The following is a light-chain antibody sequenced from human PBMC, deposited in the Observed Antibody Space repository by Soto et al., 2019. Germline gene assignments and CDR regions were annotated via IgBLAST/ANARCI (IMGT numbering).Light chain of an antibody. CDR2: DAS. Sequence: EIVLTQSPATLSLSPGERANLSCWASQSVSNYFVWYQQKPGQAPRLLIYDASKRATGIPARFSGSGSGTDFTLTISSLEPEDFAVYYCQKRSIWPWKCGQGNRVAIK. V-gene: IGKV3-11*01. J-gene: IGKJ1*01. CDR1: QSVSNY. CDR3: QKRSIWPWK.